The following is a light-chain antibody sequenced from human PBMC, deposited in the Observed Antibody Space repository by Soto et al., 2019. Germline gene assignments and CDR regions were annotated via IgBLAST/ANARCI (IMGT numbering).Light chain of an antibody. CDR3: SSYTSSTLV. V-gene: IGLV2-14*03. CDR1: SSDVGAYNY. J-gene: IGLJ2*01. CDR2: DVS. Sequence: QSALTQPASVSGSPGQSITISCTGTSSDVGAYNYVSWYQQHPGTAPKLMIYDVSNRPSGISNRFSGSKSGNTASLTISGLQAEDEAYYYCSSYTSSTLVFGGGTQLTVL.